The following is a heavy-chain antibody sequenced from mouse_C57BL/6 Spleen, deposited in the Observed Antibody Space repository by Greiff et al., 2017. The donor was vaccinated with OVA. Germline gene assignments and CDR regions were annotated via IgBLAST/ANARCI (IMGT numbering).Heavy chain of an antibody. J-gene: IGHJ2*01. V-gene: IGHV1-81*01. CDR3: ARPIYYYGSSYYFDY. CDR1: GYTFTSYG. CDR2: IYPRSGNT. D-gene: IGHD1-1*01. Sequence: VMLVESGAELARPGASVQLSCKASGYTFTSYGISWVKQRTGQGLEWIGEIYPRSGNTYYNEKFKGKATLTADKSSSTAYMELRSLTSEDSAVYFCARPIYYYGSSYYFDYWGQGTTLTVSS.